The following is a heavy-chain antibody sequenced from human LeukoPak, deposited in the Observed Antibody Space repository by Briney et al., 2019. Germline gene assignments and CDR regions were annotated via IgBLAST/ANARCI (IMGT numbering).Heavy chain of an antibody. CDR3: AREGNGYNWASDY. CDR2: ISYDGSNK. V-gene: IGHV3-30-3*01. Sequence: GRSLRLSCAASGFTSSSYAMHWVRQAPGKGLEWVAVISYDGSNKYYADSVKGRFTISRDNSKNTLYLQMNSLRAEDTAAYYCAREGNGYNWASDYWGQGTLVTVSS. J-gene: IGHJ4*02. D-gene: IGHD5-24*01. CDR1: GFTSSSYA.